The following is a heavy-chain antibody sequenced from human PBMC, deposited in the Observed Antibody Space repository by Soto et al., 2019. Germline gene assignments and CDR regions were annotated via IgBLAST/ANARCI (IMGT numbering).Heavy chain of an antibody. CDR2: ISGSGGTT. Sequence: EVQLLESGGGLVQPGGSLRLSCAASGFTFSSYAMSWVRQAPGTGLEWVSAISGSGGTTYYADSVQGRFTFSRDNTKTTLYLQMNSLRAEDTAVYYCAKTANGWFSAFDIWGQGTMVTVSS. CDR3: AKTANGWFSAFDI. J-gene: IGHJ3*02. V-gene: IGHV3-23*01. D-gene: IGHD6-19*01. CDR1: GFTFSSYA.